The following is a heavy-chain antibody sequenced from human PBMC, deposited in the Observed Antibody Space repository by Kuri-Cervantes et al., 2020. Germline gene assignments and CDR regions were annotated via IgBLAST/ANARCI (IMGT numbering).Heavy chain of an antibody. CDR1: GFTFSSYA. D-gene: IGHD3-10*01. V-gene: IGHV3-21*01. J-gene: IGHJ5*02. Sequence: GGSLRLSCAASGFTFSSYAMSWVRQAPGKGLEWVSSISSTSSYIYYADSVKGRFTISRDNAKNSLYLQMNSPRAEDTAVYYCARDSSVRESQRLEHWFDPWGQGTLVTVSS. CDR3: ARDSSVRESQRLEHWFDP. CDR2: ISSTSSYI.